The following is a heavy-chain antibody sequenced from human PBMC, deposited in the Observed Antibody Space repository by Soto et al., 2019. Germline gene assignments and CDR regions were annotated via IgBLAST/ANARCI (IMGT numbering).Heavy chain of an antibody. CDR2: MNPNSGNT. D-gene: IGHD3-22*01. CDR3: ARATPSDYYDSSGPDY. V-gene: IGHV1-8*02. Sequence: ASVKVSCKTSGYSFTGYYMHWVRQATGQGLEWMGWMNPNSGNTGYAQKFQGRVTMTWNTSISTAYMELSSLRSEDTAVYYCARATPSDYYDSSGPDYWGQGTLVTVSS. J-gene: IGHJ4*02. CDR1: GYSFTGYY.